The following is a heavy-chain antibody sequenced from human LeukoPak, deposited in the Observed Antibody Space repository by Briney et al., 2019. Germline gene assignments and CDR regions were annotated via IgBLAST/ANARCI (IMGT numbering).Heavy chain of an antibody. D-gene: IGHD6-13*01. CDR3: ARFIAAPYYFDY. V-gene: IGHV3-23*01. CDR1: GFTFYSYA. Sequence: GGSLRLSCAASGFTFYSYAMNWVRQAPGKGLEWVSTISGTDGSTYYADSVKGRFTISRDNAKNSLYLQMNSLRAEDTAVYYCARFIAAPYYFDYWGRGTLVTVSS. CDR2: ISGTDGST. J-gene: IGHJ4*02.